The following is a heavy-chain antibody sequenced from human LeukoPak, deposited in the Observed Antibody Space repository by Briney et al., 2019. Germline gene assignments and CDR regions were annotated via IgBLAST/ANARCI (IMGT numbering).Heavy chain of an antibody. CDR3: AHLAYCGGDCYSVAFDY. CDR1: GFSLSTSGVG. D-gene: IGHD2-21*02. J-gene: IGHJ4*02. V-gene: IGHV2-5*02. Sequence: SGPTLVKSTQTLTLTCTFSGFSLSTSGVGVGWIRQPPGKALEWLALIYWDDDKRYSPSLKSRLTITKDTSKNQVVLTVTNMNPVDTATYYCAHLAYCGGDCYSVAFDYWGQGTLVTVSS. CDR2: IYWDDDK.